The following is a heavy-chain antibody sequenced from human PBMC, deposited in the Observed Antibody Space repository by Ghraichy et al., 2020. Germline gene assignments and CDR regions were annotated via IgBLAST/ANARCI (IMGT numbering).Heavy chain of an antibody. CDR1: GFSFSTYW. Sequence: GESLNISCAASGFSFSTYWMNWVRQAPGKGLEWVASIKHDGSEKHYVASVRGRFTISRDNGNDSLYLQMNSLTAEDTATYYCVRETVGTYCDNWGQGTLVTVSS. V-gene: IGHV3-7*03. CDR3: VRETVGTYCDN. J-gene: IGHJ4*02. D-gene: IGHD7-27*01. CDR2: IKHDGSEK.